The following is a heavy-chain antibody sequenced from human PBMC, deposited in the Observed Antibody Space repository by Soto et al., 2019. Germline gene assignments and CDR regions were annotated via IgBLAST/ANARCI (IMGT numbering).Heavy chain of an antibody. Sequence: QVQLVQSGAEVKKPGSSVKVSCKASGGTFSSYAISWVRQAPGQGLEWMGGIIPFFGTANYAQKFQGRVTITADESTSTAYMERGRLRSEETAVYYCARRGGDITYYYYYGMDVWGQGTTVTVSS. J-gene: IGHJ6*02. D-gene: IGHD1-20*01. CDR3: ARRGGDITYYYYYGMDV. CDR2: IIPFFGTA. CDR1: GGTFSSYA. V-gene: IGHV1-69*12.